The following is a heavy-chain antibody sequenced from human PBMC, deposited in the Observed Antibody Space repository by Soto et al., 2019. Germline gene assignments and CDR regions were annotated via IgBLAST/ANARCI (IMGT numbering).Heavy chain of an antibody. Sequence: PSETLSLTCTVSGGSISSYYWSWIRQPPGKGLEWIGYIYYGGSTNYNPSLKSRVTTSVDTSKNQFSLKLRSVTAADTAVYYCVRVVGYCSGGGCYSGRFDPWGQGTLVTVSS. CDR1: GGSISSYY. CDR3: VRVVGYCSGGGCYSGRFDP. V-gene: IGHV4-59*01. J-gene: IGHJ5*01. CDR2: IYYGGST. D-gene: IGHD2-15*01.